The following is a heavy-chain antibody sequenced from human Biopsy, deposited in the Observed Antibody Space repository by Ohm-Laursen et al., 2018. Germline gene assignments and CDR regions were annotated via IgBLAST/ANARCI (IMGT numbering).Heavy chain of an antibody. CDR1: GYTLTDDQ. Sequence: SVKVSCKTTGYTLTDDQIHWVREAPGQGLEWMGLVNPKKGDTRYAQKFQGRVTMTSDVSVATAYMELTGLTSDDTAVYFCSREQHYYSAWGQGTLVTVSP. CDR2: VNPKKGDT. CDR3: SREQHYYSA. V-gene: IGHV1-2*06. J-gene: IGHJ5*02. D-gene: IGHD2-21*02.